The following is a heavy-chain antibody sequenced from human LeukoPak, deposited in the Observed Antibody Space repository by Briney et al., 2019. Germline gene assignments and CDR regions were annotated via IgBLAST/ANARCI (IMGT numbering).Heavy chain of an antibody. CDR1: GYTFTSYG. V-gene: IGHV1-18*01. CDR2: ISAYNGNT. Sequence: ASVKVSCKASGYTFTSYGISWVRQAPGQGLEWMGWISAYNGNTNYAQKLQGRVTMTTDTSTSTAYMELRSLRSDDTAVYYCARSRPGRLAGATQLDYWGQGTLVTVSS. D-gene: IGHD1-26*01. CDR3: ARSRPGRLAGATQLDY. J-gene: IGHJ4*02.